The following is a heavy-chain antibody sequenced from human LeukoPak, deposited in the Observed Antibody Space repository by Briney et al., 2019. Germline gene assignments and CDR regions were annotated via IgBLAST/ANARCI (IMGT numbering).Heavy chain of an antibody. CDR1: GGTFSTVT. J-gene: IGHJ4*02. CDR2: ITPLFRTP. D-gene: IGHD2-21*02. Sequence: GASVKVSCTASGGTFSTVTLNWVRQAPGQGLEWIGGITPLFRTPNYAQKFQGRVSITAVESMTTVYMEMSRLRLEDTAVYYCARGWLGETSVVTPYNFWGQGTLVSVSS. V-gene: IGHV1-69*13. CDR3: ARGWLGETSVVTPYNF.